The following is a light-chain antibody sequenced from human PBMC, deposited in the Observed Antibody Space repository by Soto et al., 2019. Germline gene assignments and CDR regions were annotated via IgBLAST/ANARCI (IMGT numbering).Light chain of an antibody. CDR2: ATS. J-gene: IGKJ4*01. CDR1: QGIAPY. Sequence: DVQMTQSTSSLSAFVGDRVTITCRASQGIAPYLAWFQQKPGKVPKLLIYATSTLQSGVPSRFSGSGSGTDFTLTINSLQPEDVGTYYCQKDNSAPLTFGGGTKVEIK. CDR3: QKDNSAPLT. V-gene: IGKV1-27*01.